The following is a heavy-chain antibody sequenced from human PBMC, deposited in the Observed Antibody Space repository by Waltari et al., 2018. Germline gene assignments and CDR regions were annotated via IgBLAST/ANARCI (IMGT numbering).Heavy chain of an antibody. CDR1: GGSISSYY. CDR3: ARGGVGGWFDP. J-gene: IGHJ5*02. Sequence: QVQLQESGPGLVKPSETLSLTCTVPGGSISSYYWRWIRQPPGKGLELIGYIYYSGSTNYNPSLKSRVTISVDTSKNQFSLKLSSVTAADTAVYYCARGGVGGWFDPWGQGTLVTVSS. D-gene: IGHD3-16*01. V-gene: IGHV4-59*01. CDR2: IYYSGST.